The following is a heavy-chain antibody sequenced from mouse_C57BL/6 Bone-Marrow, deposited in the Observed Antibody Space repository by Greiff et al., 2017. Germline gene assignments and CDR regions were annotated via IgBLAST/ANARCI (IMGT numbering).Heavy chain of an antibody. CDR2: IYPRSGNT. D-gene: IGHD1-1*01. CDR1: GYTFTSYG. Sequence: QVQLQQSGAELARPGASVKLSCKASGYTFTSYGISWVKQRTGQGLEWIGEIYPRSGNTYYNEKFKGKATLTADKSSSTAYMELRSLTSEDSAVYFCARKEGLLLPYWGQGTLVTVSA. V-gene: IGHV1-81*01. CDR3: ARKEGLLLPY. J-gene: IGHJ3*01.